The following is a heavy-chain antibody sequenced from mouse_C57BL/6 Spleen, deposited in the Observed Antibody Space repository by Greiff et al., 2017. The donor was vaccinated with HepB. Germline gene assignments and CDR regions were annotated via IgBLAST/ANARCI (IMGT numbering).Heavy chain of an antibody. D-gene: IGHD1-1*01. J-gene: IGHJ1*03. CDR2: ISDGGSYT. Sequence: EVKVVESGGGLVKPGGSLKLSCAASGFTFSSYAMSWVRQTPEKRLEWVATISDGGSYTYYPDNVKGRFTISRDNAKNNLFLQMSHLKSEDTAMYYCARADYYGSRYFDVWGTGTTVTVSS. CDR3: ARADYYGSRYFDV. V-gene: IGHV5-4*03. CDR1: GFTFSSYA.